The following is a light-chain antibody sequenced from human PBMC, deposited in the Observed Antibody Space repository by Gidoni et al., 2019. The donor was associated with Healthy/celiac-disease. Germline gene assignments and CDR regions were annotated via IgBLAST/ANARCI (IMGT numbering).Light chain of an antibody. J-gene: IGKJ4*01. V-gene: IGKV3-20*01. Sequence: EIVLTQSTGTLSLSPGERATLSCRASQSVSSSYLAWYQQKPSQAPRLLIYGASSRATGIPDRFSGSGSGTDFTLTISRLEPEDFAVYYCQQYGSSPLTFGGGTKVEIK. CDR1: QSVSSSY. CDR2: GAS. CDR3: QQYGSSPLT.